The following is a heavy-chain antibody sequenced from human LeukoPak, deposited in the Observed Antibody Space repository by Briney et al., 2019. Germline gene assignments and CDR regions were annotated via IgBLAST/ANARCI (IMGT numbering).Heavy chain of an antibody. J-gene: IGHJ4*02. CDR1: GGSISSYNYY. Sequence: SETLSLTCTVSGGSISSYNYYWGWIRQPPGKGLEWIGSIYHSGSTNYNPSLKSRVTISVDTSKNQFSLKLSSVTAADTAVYYCAREQRYGSGSLDYWGQGTLVTVSS. V-gene: IGHV4-39*07. CDR3: AREQRYGSGSLDY. CDR2: IYHSGST. D-gene: IGHD3-10*01.